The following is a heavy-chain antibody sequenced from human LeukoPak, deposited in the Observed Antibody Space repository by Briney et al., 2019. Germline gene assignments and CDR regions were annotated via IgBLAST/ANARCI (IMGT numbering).Heavy chain of an antibody. CDR1: GFTVSSNY. CDR2: IYSGGST. J-gene: IGHJ3*02. Sequence: GGSLGLSCAASGFTVSSNYMSWVRQAPGKGLEWVSVIYSGGSTYYADSVKGRFTISRDNSKNTLYLQMNSLRAEDTAVYYCARDSFYGDFDAFDIWGQGTMVTVSS. V-gene: IGHV3-53*01. CDR3: ARDSFYGDFDAFDI. D-gene: IGHD4-17*01.